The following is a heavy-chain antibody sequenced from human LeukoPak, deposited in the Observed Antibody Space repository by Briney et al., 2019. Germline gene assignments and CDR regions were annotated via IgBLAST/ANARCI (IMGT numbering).Heavy chain of an antibody. CDR2: IYTSGST. CDR3: ARGAPHMYSSGWSMDYYYYYYGMDV. CDR1: GGSISSYY. V-gene: IGHV4-4*07. J-gene: IGHJ6*02. Sequence: SETLSLTCTVSGGSISSYYWSWIRQPAGKGLEWIGRIYTSGSTNYNPSLKSRVTMSVDTSKNQFSLKLSSVTAADTAVYYCARGAPHMYSSGWSMDYYYYYYGMDVWGQGTTVTVSS. D-gene: IGHD6-19*01.